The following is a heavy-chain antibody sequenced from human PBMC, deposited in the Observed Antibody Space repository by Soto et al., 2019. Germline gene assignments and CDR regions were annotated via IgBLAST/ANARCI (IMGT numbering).Heavy chain of an antibody. CDR3: ARDPTLRLLTGDRPYCYFDL. V-gene: IGHV3-53*01. CDR2: IYSGGST. CDR1: GFTVSSNY. J-gene: IGHJ2*01. Sequence: GGSLRLSCAASGFTVSSNYMSWVRQAPGKGLEWVSVIYSGGSTYYADSVKGRVTISRDNSKNTLYLQMNSLRAEDTAVYSCARDPTLRLLTGDRPYCYFDLWGRGTLVTVSS. D-gene: IGHD7-27*01.